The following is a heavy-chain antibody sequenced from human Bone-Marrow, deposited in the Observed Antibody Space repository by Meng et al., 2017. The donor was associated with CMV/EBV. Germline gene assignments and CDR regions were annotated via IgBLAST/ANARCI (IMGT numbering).Heavy chain of an antibody. J-gene: IGHJ4*02. CDR3: ARSSSFLRGDY. Sequence: ASVKVSCKASGGTFSSYAISWVRQAPGQGLEWMGWISAYNGNTNYAQKLQGRVTMTTDTSTSTAHMELRSLRSDDTAVYYCARSSSFLRGDYWGQGTRVTGSS. CDR2: ISAYNGNT. V-gene: IGHV1-18*01. D-gene: IGHD6-6*01. CDR1: GGTFSSYA.